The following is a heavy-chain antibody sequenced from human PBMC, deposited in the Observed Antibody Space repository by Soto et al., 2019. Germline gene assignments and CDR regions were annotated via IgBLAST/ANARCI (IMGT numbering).Heavy chain of an antibody. Sequence: EVQLLESGGALVLPGGSLRLSCAASGFPFSSYAVTWVRQAPGKGLEWVSTISVGGDTAYYADSVKGRFTISRDNSKNTLWLQMNSLRAEDTATYHCASKGAGYCTGGICYYLDVWGKGTTVDVSS. CDR3: ASKGAGYCTGGICYYLDV. V-gene: IGHV3-23*01. J-gene: IGHJ6*03. CDR2: ISVGGDTA. D-gene: IGHD2-8*02. CDR1: GFPFSSYA.